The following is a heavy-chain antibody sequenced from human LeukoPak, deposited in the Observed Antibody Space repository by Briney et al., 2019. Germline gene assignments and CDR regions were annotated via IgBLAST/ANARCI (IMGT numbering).Heavy chain of an antibody. V-gene: IGHV4-59*08. D-gene: IGHD3-16*01. J-gene: IGHJ3*01. CDR2: VYNSGST. Sequence: SETLSLTRTVSGGSTSSHFWTWIRQPPGKGLEWLGYVYNSGSTNYNPSLQSRVTMTLDASKNQFYLRLTSVTAADTAVYFCARDDYGAFDAFDVWGRGTVVTVSS. CDR1: GGSTSSHF. CDR3: ARDDYGAFDAFDV.